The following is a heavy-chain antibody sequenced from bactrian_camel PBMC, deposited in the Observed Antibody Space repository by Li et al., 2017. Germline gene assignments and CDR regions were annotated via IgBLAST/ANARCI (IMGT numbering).Heavy chain of an antibody. Sequence: HVQLVESGGGSVQAGGSLRLSCSASTATYRSFTMGWFRQAPGKEREGVAAMDSDGSTSYADSVKGRFTISKDNAKNILYLQMNNLKPEDTAMYYCASKVRSDCDSGGYCCAGVRWRSWGQGTQVTVS. CDR3: ASKVRSDCDSGGYCCAGVRWRS. CDR2: MDSDGST. D-gene: IGHD2*01. J-gene: IGHJ4*01. CDR1: TATYRSFT. V-gene: IGHV3S55*01.